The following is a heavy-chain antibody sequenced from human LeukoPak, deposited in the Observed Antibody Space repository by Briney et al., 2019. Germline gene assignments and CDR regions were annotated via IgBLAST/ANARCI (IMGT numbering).Heavy chain of an antibody. D-gene: IGHD3-16*01. J-gene: IGHJ4*02. CDR1: W. CDR2: INSDGRSI. V-gene: IGHV3-74*01. CDR3: GKDLSWGSTDY. Sequence: WXYWVRQAPGRGLVWVSRINSDGRSIGYADFVKGRFTISRDNAKNTLFLQMNSLTVEDTAIYYCGKDLSWGSTDYWGQGTLVTVSS.